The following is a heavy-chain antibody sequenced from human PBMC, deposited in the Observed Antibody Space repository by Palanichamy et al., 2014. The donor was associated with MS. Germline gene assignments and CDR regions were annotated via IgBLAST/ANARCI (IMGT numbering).Heavy chain of an antibody. Sequence: QVQLVQSGAEVKEPGASVRVSRKASGYTFSSYGISWARQAPGQGLEWMGWISTYNGNTKYAQKFQDRVTMTTDTSTTTAHVDLRSLRSDDSAVYFCARDIGPVPGDYYYGLDVWGQGTTVTVSS. CDR2: ISTYNGNT. CDR3: ARDIGPVPGDYYYGLDV. CDR1: GYTFSSYG. D-gene: IGHD3-10*01. V-gene: IGHV1-18*04. J-gene: IGHJ6*02.